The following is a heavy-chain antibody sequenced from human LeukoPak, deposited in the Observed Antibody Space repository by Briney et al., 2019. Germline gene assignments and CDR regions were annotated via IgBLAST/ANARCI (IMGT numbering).Heavy chain of an antibody. J-gene: IGHJ4*02. V-gene: IGHV3-11*04. Sequence: GGSLRLSRAASGFTFSDYYMSWIRQAPGKGLEWVSYISSSGSTIYYADSVKGRFTVSRDNAKNSLYLQMNSLRAEDTAVYYCARTGRWQLVAFDYWGQGTLVTVSS. D-gene: IGHD6-6*01. CDR3: ARTGRWQLVAFDY. CDR1: GFTFSDYY. CDR2: ISSSGSTI.